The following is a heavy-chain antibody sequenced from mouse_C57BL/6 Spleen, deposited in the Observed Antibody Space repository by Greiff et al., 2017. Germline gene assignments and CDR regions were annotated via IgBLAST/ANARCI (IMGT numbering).Heavy chain of an antibody. V-gene: IGHV1-82*01. CDR2: IYPGDGDT. D-gene: IGHD3-2*02. CDR1: GYAFSSSW. Sequence: VQRVESGPELVKPGASVKISCKASGYAFSSSWMNWVKQRPGKGLEWIGRIYPGDGDTNYNGKFKGKATLTADKSSSTAYMQLSSLTSEDSAVYFCARRGSSGYSAMDYWGQGTSVTVSS. CDR3: ARRGSSGYSAMDY. J-gene: IGHJ4*01.